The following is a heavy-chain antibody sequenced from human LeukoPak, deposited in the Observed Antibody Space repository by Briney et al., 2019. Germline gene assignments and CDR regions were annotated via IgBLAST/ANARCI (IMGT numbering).Heavy chain of an antibody. CDR3: ARDYYYGSGSRISPYRFDY. Sequence: GGSLRLSCAASGFTFSSYSMNWVRQAPGKGLEWVSSISSSSSYIYYADSVKGRFTISRDNAKNSLYLQMNSLRAEDTAVYYCARDYYYGSGSRISPYRFDYWGQGTLVTVSS. CDR2: ISSSSSYI. D-gene: IGHD3-10*01. J-gene: IGHJ4*02. V-gene: IGHV3-21*01. CDR1: GFTFSSYS.